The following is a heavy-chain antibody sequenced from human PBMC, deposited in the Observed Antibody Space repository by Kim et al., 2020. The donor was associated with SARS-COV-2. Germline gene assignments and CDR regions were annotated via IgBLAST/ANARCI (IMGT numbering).Heavy chain of an antibody. J-gene: IGHJ5*02. V-gene: IGHV3-15*01. Sequence: GGSLRLSCAASGFTFSNAWMSWVRQAPGKGLEWVGRIKSKTDGGTTDYAAPVKGRFTISRDDSKNTLYLQMNSLKTEDTAVYYCTTDLGYCSSTSCYGPWGQGTLVTVSS. D-gene: IGHD2-2*01. CDR2: IKSKTDGGTT. CDR1: GFTFSNAW. CDR3: TTDLGYCSSTSCYGP.